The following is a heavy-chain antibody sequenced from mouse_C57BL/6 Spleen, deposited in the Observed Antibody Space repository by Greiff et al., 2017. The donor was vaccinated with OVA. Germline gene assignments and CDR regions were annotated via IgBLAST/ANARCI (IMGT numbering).Heavy chain of an antibody. D-gene: IGHD1-1*02. J-gene: IGHJ2*01. CDR1: GYTFTDYE. Sequence: QVQLKESGAELVRPGASVTLSCKASGYTFTDYEMHWVKQTPVHGLEWIGAIDPETGGTAYNQKFKGKAILTADKSSSTAYMELRSLTSEDSAVYYCTRSSYGPYFDYWGQGTTLTVSS. CDR3: TRSSYGPYFDY. V-gene: IGHV1-15*01. CDR2: IDPETGGT.